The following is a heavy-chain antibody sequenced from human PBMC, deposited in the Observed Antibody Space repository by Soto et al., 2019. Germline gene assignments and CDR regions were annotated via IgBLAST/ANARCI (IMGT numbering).Heavy chain of an antibody. CDR1: GYTFISCD. CDR3: AXGLNSYDNSGFYNWFDP. Sequence: GASVKVSCKASGYTFISCDINWVRQATGQGLEWMGWMNPNSGNTGYAQKFQGRVTMTSNTSIGTAYMELSSLRSEDTAVYYCAXGLNSYDNSGFYNWFDPWGQGTLVTVSS. CDR2: MNPNSGNT. V-gene: IGHV1-8*01. D-gene: IGHD3-22*01. J-gene: IGHJ5*02.